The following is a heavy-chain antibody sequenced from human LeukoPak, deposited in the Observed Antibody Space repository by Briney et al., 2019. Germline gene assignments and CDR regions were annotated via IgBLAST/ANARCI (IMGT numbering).Heavy chain of an antibody. V-gene: IGHV1-2*02. CDR1: GYTFTGNI. D-gene: IGHD6-13*01. J-gene: IGHJ4*02. Sequence: GASVKVSCKASGYTFTGNIMHWVRQAPGQGLEWMGWINPNSGGTNYAQKFQGRVTMTGDTSISTGYMELSRLRSDDTAVYYCARVRSAAAGIHFDYWGQGTLVTVSS. CDR3: ARVRSAAAGIHFDY. CDR2: INPNSGGT.